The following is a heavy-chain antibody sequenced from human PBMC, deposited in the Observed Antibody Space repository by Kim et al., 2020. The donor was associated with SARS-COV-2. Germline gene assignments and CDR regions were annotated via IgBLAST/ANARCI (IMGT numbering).Heavy chain of an antibody. CDR3: TKGRMIRGVMISLDN. D-gene: IGHD3-10*01. CDR1: GFTFSSYA. V-gene: IGHV3-23*01. CDR2: LAGSGVST. J-gene: IGHJ4*02. Sequence: GGSLRLSCAASGFTFSSYAMSWVRQAPGKGLEWVSALAGSGVSTYYADSVKGRFTISRDNSKNTVSLQMNSLRAEDTAVYYCTKGRMIRGVMISLDNWGQGGLVTVSS.